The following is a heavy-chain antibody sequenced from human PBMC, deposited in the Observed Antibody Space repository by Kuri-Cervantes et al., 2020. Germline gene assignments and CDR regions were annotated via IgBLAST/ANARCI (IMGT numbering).Heavy chain of an antibody. V-gene: IGHV4-39*07. J-gene: IGHJ5*02. CDR3: ARALTGFDP. CDR1: GGSISSSSYY. D-gene: IGHD3-9*01. Sequence: SETLSLTCTVSGGSISSSSYYWGWIRQPPGKGLEWIGNIYYSGSTNYNPSLKSRVTISVDTSKNQFSLKLSSVTAADTAVYYCARALTGFDPWGQGTLVTVSS. CDR2: IYYSGST.